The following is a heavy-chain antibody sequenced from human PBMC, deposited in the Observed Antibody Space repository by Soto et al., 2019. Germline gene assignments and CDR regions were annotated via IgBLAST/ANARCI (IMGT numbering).Heavy chain of an antibody. D-gene: IGHD2-21*02. CDR1: VVTFTTYA. CDR3: ATGEETVVLTAWGRFDI. J-gene: IGHJ3*02. CDR2: FMTLSGRA. Sequence: VQLVQSGAEVKKPGSSVKVSCKVHVVTFTTYAISWVRQAPGQGPEWMVGFMTLSGRANSAQRFQGSLTRTADEITSSVYREMSSLGAEDTAVYYCATGEETVVLTAWGRFDIWGQGTVVTVSS. V-gene: IGHV1-69*12.